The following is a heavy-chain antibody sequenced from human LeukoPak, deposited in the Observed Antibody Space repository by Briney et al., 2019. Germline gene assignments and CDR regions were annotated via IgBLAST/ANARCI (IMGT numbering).Heavy chain of an antibody. CDR1: GGSFSGYY. V-gene: IGHV4-34*01. Sequence: SETLSLTCAVYGGSFSGYYWSWIRQPPGKGLEWIGEINHSGSTNYNPSLKSRVTISVDTSKNPFSLKLSSVTAADTAVYYCARDSEFLGGERNAFDIWGQGTMVTVSS. CDR3: ARDSEFLGGERNAFDI. D-gene: IGHD3-16*01. J-gene: IGHJ3*02. CDR2: INHSGST.